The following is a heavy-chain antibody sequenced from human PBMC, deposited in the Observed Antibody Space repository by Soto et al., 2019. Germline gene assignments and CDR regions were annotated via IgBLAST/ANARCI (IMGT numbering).Heavy chain of an antibody. J-gene: IGHJ6*03. Sequence: GGSPRLSCVASGFTFNSYGMTWVRQAPGKGLEWVSHISGSGGATYYADSVEGRFTISRDNSKNTVTLQMKSLRVDDTTVYYCAKDPAPYYDFWSGLRWDVGGKGPTAT. CDR2: ISGSGGAT. V-gene: IGHV3-23*01. CDR1: GFTFNSYG. CDR3: AKDPAPYYDFWSGLRWDV. D-gene: IGHD3-3*01.